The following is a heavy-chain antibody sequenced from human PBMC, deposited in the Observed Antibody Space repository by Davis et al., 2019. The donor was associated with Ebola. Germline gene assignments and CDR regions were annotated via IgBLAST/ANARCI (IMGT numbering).Heavy chain of an antibody. J-gene: IGHJ6*02. CDR3: ARSRLGYCSGGSCYHGMDV. D-gene: IGHD2-15*01. CDR2: ISSSSRTI. CDR1: GFTFSSYW. Sequence: GGSLRLSCAASGFTFSSYWMSWVRQAPGTGLEWVSYISSSSRTIYYADSVKGRFTISRDNSKNTLYLQMNSLRAEDTAVYYCARSRLGYCSGGSCYHGMDVWGQGTTVTVSS. V-gene: IGHV3-48*01.